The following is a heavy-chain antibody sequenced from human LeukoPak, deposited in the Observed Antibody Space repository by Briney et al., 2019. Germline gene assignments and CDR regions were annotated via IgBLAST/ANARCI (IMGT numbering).Heavy chain of an antibody. CDR3: AKSPTYCYDSSGYYYFDY. CDR2: ISGSGGST. V-gene: IGHV3-23*01. CDR1: GFTFSSYA. J-gene: IGHJ4*02. Sequence: PGGSLRLSCAASGFTFSSYAMSWVRQAPGKGLEWVSAISGSGGSTYYADSVKGRFTISRDNSKNTLYLQMNSLRAEDTAVYYCAKSPTYCYDSSGYYYFDYWGQGTLVTVSS. D-gene: IGHD3-22*01.